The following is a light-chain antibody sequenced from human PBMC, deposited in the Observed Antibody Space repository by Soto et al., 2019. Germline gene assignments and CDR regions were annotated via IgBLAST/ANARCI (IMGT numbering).Light chain of an antibody. V-gene: IGKV1-33*01. J-gene: IGKJ5*01. CDR2: DAS. Sequence: DIQMTQSPSSLSASVGDRVIITCQASQDIGNYLNWYQQIPGKAPKFLIYDASNLESGVPSRFSGSGSGTEFTLTISSLQPDDFAVYYCQQRSSWPITFGQGTRLEIK. CDR1: QDIGNY. CDR3: QQRSSWPIT.